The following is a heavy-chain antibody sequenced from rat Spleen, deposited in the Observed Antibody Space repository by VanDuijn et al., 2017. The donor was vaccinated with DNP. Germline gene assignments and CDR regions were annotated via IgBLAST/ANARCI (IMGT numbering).Heavy chain of an antibody. J-gene: IGHJ2*01. CDR2: ITSSGVTT. V-gene: IGHV5-31*01. Sequence: EVQLVESGGGLVQPGRSLKLSCAASGFTFDNYWMTWIRQIPGKGLEWVASITSSGVTTYYPDSVKGRFTISRDNAKNTLFLQMDSLRSEDTATYYCAREGYTSDYYYAFDYWGQGVMVTVSS. CDR3: AREGYTSDYYYAFDY. CDR1: GFTFDNYW. D-gene: IGHD1-6*01.